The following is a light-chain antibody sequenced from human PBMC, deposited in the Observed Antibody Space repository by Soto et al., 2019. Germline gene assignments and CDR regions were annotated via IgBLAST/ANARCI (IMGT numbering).Light chain of an antibody. CDR2: EVS. CDR3: TSWTSSSTLV. Sequence: QSVLTQPASVSGSPGQSITISCTGTSSDVGGYNYVSWYQQHPGKAPKLMIYEVSNRPSGVSNRLSGSKSGNTASLTISGLQAEDEADYYCTSWTSSSTLVFGGGTKLTVL. V-gene: IGLV2-14*01. J-gene: IGLJ3*02. CDR1: SSDVGGYNY.